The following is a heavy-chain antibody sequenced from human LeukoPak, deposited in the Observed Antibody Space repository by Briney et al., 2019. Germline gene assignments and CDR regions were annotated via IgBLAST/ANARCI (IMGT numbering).Heavy chain of an antibody. Sequence: GGSLRLSCAASGFTFSSYWMHWVRHAPGKGLVWVSRVSSDGSITDYTDSVKGRFTISRDNAKNTLYLQMNSLRAEDTAMYYCVRAVGGNDGRTFGYWAQGTLVTVSS. CDR3: VRAVGGNDGRTFGY. D-gene: IGHD3-3*01. CDR2: VSSDGSIT. CDR1: GFTFSSYW. J-gene: IGHJ4*02. V-gene: IGHV3-74*01.